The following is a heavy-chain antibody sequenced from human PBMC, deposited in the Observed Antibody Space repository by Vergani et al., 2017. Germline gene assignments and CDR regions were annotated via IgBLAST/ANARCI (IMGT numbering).Heavy chain of an antibody. V-gene: IGHV3-53*01. Sequence: EVQLVESGGGLIQPGGSLRLSCAASGFTVSSNYMSWVRQAPGKGLEWVSVIYSGGSTYYADSVKGRFTISRDNPKNTQYLPRNSLRAEDTAVYYCAKDPMDYGDYLDWYFDLWGRGTLVTVSS. D-gene: IGHD4-17*01. CDR1: GFTVSSNY. CDR3: AKDPMDYGDYLDWYFDL. CDR2: IYSGGST. J-gene: IGHJ2*01.